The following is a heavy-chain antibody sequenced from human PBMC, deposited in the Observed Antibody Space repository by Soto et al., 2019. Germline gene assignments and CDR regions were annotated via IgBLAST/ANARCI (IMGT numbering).Heavy chain of an antibody. J-gene: IGHJ4*02. V-gene: IGHV1-69*02. CDR2: IIPILGIA. CDR3: ASPPRYCSSTSCYDVY. D-gene: IGHD2-2*01. Sequence: GASVKVSFKASGGTFSSYTISWVRQAPGQGLEWMGRIIPILGIANYAQKFQGRVTITADKSTSTAYMELSSLRSEDTAVYYCASPPRYCSSTSCYDVYWGQGTLVTVSS. CDR1: GGTFSSYT.